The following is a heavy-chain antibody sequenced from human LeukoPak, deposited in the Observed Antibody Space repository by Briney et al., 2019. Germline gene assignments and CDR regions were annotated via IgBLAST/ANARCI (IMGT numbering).Heavy chain of an antibody. CDR3: ARGGGSITMIVVADDAFDI. J-gene: IGHJ3*02. CDR1: GGSISSGGYY. D-gene: IGHD3-22*01. Sequence: SETLSLTCTVSGGSISSGGYYWSWIRQPPGKGLEWIGYIYYSGSTNYNPSLKSRVTISVDTSKNQFSLKLSSVTAADTAVYYCARGGGSITMIVVADDAFDIWGQGTMVTVSS. CDR2: IYYSGST. V-gene: IGHV4-61*08.